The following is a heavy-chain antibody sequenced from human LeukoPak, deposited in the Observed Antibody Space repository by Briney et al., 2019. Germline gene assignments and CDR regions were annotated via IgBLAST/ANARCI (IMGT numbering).Heavy chain of an antibody. CDR3: AREGRFGELDRHPVDT. CDR2: IKQDGREK. V-gene: IGHV3-7*01. Sequence: PGGSLTLSCAASGFTFSSYCMSWVRQAPGKGLEWVANIKQDGREKYYGDSVKGLFTISRDSAENSLYLQMNMVRGEDKAVYYCAREGRFGELDRHPVDTWGQGTMVTVSS. CDR1: GFTFSSYC. J-gene: IGHJ3*02. D-gene: IGHD3-10*01.